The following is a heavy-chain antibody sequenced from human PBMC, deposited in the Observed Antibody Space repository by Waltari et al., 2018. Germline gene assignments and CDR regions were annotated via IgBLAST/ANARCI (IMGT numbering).Heavy chain of an antibody. CDR2: IYYIGTT. CDR3: ARQSYYDESGHD. CDR1: GGSISRSGYY. V-gene: IGHV4-39*01. D-gene: IGHD3-22*01. J-gene: IGHJ4*02. Sequence: QLELQESGPGLVKPSETLSLTCSVSGGSISRSGYYWVWIRQPPGKGLAWIGSIYYIGTTAYNPSLNSRVTISVDTSKNQVALKRTAWTAADTAMYFCARQSYYDESGHDWGQGTLVTVSS.